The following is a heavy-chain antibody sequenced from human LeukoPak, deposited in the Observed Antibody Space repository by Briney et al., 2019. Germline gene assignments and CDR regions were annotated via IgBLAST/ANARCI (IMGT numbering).Heavy chain of an antibody. CDR2: ISYDGSNK. D-gene: IGHD3-3*01. Sequence: GGSLRLSCAASGFTFSSYAMHWVRQAPGKGLEWVAVISYDGSNKYYADSVKGRFTISRDNSKNTLYLQMNSLRAEDTAVYYCARDEVFMIFGVVIINWYFDYWGQGTLVTVSS. J-gene: IGHJ4*02. CDR3: ARDEVFMIFGVVIINWYFDY. CDR1: GFTFSSYA. V-gene: IGHV3-30-3*01.